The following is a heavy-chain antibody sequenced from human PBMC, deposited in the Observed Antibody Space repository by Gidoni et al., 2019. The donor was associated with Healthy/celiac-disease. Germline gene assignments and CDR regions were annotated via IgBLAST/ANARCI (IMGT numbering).Heavy chain of an antibody. Sequence: STYYNPSLKSRVTISVDTSKNQFSLKLSSVTAADTAVYYCARRSLLWFGEYPWGQGTLVTVSS. D-gene: IGHD3-10*01. V-gene: IGHV4-30-2*05. CDR2: ST. CDR3: ARRSLLWFGEYP. J-gene: IGHJ5*02.